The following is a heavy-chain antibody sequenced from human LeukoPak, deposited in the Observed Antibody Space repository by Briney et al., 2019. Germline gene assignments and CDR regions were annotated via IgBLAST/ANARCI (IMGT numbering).Heavy chain of an antibody. CDR2: IASDGSST. D-gene: IGHD4-23*01. V-gene: IGHV3-74*01. CDR1: GFTFSTYA. CDR3: ARGRPHGNDY. J-gene: IGHJ4*02. Sequence: GGSLRLSCVASGFTFSTYAMNWVRQAPGKGLVWVSRIASDGSSTTYADSVKGRFSISRDNAKNTLYLQMNSLRVEDTAVYYCARGRPHGNDYWGQGTLVTVSS.